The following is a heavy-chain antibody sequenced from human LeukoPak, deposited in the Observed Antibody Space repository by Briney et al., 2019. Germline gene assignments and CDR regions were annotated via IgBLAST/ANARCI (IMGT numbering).Heavy chain of an antibody. D-gene: IGHD6-13*01. Sequence: GGSLRLSCAASGFTLSSYWMSWVRQAPGKGLEWVANIKYDGSGKDYVDSVKGRFTISRDNAKNTLYLQMNSLRAEDTAVYYCGRDIAPAGLFFDYWGQGPLVPVSS. J-gene: IGHJ4*02. CDR1: GFTLSSYW. CDR2: IKYDGSGK. V-gene: IGHV3-7*01. CDR3: GRDIAPAGLFFDY.